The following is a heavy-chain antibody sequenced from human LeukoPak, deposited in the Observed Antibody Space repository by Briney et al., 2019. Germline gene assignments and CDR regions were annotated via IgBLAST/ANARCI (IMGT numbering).Heavy chain of an antibody. CDR2: IYYSGST. J-gene: IGHJ4*02. CDR3: ARVPTYFYDTTGSYYQVY. Sequence: SETLSLTCTVSGGSISSYYWSWIRQPPGKGLEWIGYIYYSGSTYYNPSLKSRVTISVDTSKNQFSLKLSSVTAADTAVYYCARVPTYFYDTTGSYYQVYWGQGTLVTVSS. CDR1: GGSISSYY. D-gene: IGHD3-22*01. V-gene: IGHV4-59*08.